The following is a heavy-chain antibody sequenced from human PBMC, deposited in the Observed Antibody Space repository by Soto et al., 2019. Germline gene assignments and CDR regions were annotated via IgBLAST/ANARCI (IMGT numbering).Heavy chain of an antibody. V-gene: IGHV4-59*01. CDR2: ISYSGNT. J-gene: IGHJ4*02. CDR1: GSTISSGD. CDR3: GGLRGYAGSPSDY. Sequence: SETLPLTCTPSGSTISSGDWSWIRQPPGKGLERLGYISYSGNTNYNPSLKSRVTMSVDTPNNQFSLRLSSVTTADTAVYYCGGLRGYAGSPSDYWGQGTLVAVSS. D-gene: IGHD2-15*01.